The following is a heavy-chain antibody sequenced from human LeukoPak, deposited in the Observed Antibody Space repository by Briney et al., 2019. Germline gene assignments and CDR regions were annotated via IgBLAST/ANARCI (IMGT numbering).Heavy chain of an antibody. V-gene: IGHV1-8*01. CDR1: GYTFTSYD. CDR3: ARGSRVSTIFRTY. CDR2: MNPNSGNT. D-gene: IGHD3-9*01. J-gene: IGHJ4*02. Sequence: GASVKVSCKASGYTFTSYDINWERQATGQGLEWMGWMNPNSGNTGYAQKFQGRVTMTRNTSISTAYMELSSLRSEDTAVYYCARGSRVSTIFRTYWGQGTLVTVSS.